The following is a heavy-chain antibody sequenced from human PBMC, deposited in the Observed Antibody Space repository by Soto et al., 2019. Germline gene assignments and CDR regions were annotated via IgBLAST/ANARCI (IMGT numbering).Heavy chain of an antibody. J-gene: IGHJ4*02. CDR3: STSLDY. V-gene: IGHV3-7*01. CDR1: GFTFSSYW. CDR2: INQDGSEK. Sequence: XGSLRLSCAASGFTFSSYWMDWVRQAPGKGLEWVANINQDGSEKHYIDSVKGRFTISRDNAKNSLYLQMSSLTAEDSALYYCSTSLDYWGQGTLVTVSS.